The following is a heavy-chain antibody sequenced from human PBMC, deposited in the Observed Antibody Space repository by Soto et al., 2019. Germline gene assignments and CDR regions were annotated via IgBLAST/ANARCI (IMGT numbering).Heavy chain of an antibody. CDR1: GFTFSGHY. V-gene: IGHV3-72*01. J-gene: IGHJ4*02. Sequence: PGGSLRLSCEGSGFTFSGHYMDWVRQAPGKGLEWLGRIRNKPNGHTTAYAASVKGRVTISRDDSKNLVYLQMNSLKSEDTALYYCSTTVITAPLFEYWGQGTLVAVSS. CDR2: IRNKPNGHTT. D-gene: IGHD2-21*02. CDR3: STTVITAPLFEY.